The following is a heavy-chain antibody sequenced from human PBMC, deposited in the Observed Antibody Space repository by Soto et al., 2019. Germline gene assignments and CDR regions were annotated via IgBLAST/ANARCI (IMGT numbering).Heavy chain of an antibody. V-gene: IGHV1-69*01. J-gene: IGHJ5*02. CDR2: IIPIFGTA. CDR3: ARGGVDGGNPDGWFDP. D-gene: IGHD2-15*01. Sequence: QVQLVQSGAEVKKPGSSVKVSCKASGGTFSSYGISWVRQAPGQGLEWMGGIIPIFGTANYAQKFQGRVTITADESTRTAYMELSSLRSEDTAVYYCARGGVDGGNPDGWFDPWGQGTLVTVSS. CDR1: GGTFSSYG.